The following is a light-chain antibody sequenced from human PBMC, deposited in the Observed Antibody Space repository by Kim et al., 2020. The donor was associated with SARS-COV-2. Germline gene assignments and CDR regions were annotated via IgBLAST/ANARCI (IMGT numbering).Light chain of an antibody. CDR2: GKN. J-gene: IGLJ2*01. V-gene: IGLV3-19*01. CDR1: SLRSYY. Sequence: SSELTQDPAVSVALGQTVRITCQGDSLRSYYATWYQQKPGQAPIIFIYGKNNRPSGIPDRFSGSSSGNTASLTITGTQAGDEADYYCNSRDSSDNVVFGG. CDR3: NSRDSSDNVV.